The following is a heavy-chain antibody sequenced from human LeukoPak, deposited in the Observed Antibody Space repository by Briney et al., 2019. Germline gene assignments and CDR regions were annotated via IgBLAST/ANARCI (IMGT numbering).Heavy chain of an antibody. CDR3: ARRYCSGGSCLVDY. CDR1: GGSFSGYY. J-gene: IGHJ4*02. Sequence: SETLSLTCAVYGGSFSGYYWSWIRQPPGKGLERIGEINHSGSTNYNPSLKSRVTISVDTSKNQFSLKLISVTAADTAVYYCARRYCSGGSCLVDYWGQGTLVTVSS. D-gene: IGHD2-15*01. CDR2: INHSGST. V-gene: IGHV4-34*01.